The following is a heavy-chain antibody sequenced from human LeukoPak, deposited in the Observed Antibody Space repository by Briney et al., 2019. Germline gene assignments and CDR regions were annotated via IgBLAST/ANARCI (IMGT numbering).Heavy chain of an antibody. J-gene: IGHJ4*02. D-gene: IGHD6-13*01. V-gene: IGHV4-61*01. Sequence: SETLSLTCTVSGGSVSSGSYYWSWIRQPPGKGLEWIGYIYYSGSTNYNPSLKSRVTISVDTSKNQFSLQLNSVTPEDTAVYYCARGSASYFDYWGQGTLVTVSS. CDR1: GGSVSSGSYY. CDR2: IYYSGST. CDR3: ARGSASYFDY.